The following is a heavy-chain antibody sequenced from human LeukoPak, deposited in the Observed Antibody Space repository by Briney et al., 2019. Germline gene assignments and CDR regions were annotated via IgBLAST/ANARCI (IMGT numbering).Heavy chain of an antibody. Sequence: SETLSLTCTVSGYSISSSNWWGWIRPPPGKGLEGIGHIYYSGSTYYNPSLKRRVTMSGDTSKNQFSLKLSSVTAVDTAVYYCARMMYSGSWDAFDIWGQGTMVTVSS. J-gene: IGHJ3*02. V-gene: IGHV4-28*01. CDR2: IYYSGST. D-gene: IGHD1-26*01. CDR1: GYSISSSNW. CDR3: ARMMYSGSWDAFDI.